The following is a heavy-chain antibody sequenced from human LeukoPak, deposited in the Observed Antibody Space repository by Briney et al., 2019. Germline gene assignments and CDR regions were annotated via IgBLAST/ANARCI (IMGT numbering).Heavy chain of an antibody. Sequence: SETLSLTCTVSGASVSSGSYYWSWIRQPPGKGLEWIGYMYYSGSTNYNPSLKSRVTISVDTSKNQFSLKLSSVTAADTAVYYCARFPPGIAVAGYNDYWGQGTLVIVSS. CDR3: ARFPPGIAVAGYNDY. CDR2: MYYSGST. V-gene: IGHV4-61*01. CDR1: GASVSSGSYY. D-gene: IGHD6-19*01. J-gene: IGHJ4*02.